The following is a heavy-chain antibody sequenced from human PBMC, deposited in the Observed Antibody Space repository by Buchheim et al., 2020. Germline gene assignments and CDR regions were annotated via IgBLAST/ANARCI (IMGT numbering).Heavy chain of an antibody. CDR1: GGSISSSSYY. V-gene: IGHV4-39*01. CDR2: IYYSGST. D-gene: IGHD3-22*01. J-gene: IGHJ4*02. Sequence: QLQLQESGPGLVKPSETLSLTCTVSGGSISSSSYYWGWIRQPPGKGLEWIGSIYYSGSTYYNPSLKSRVTISVDTSKNQFSLKLSSVTAADTAVYYCAVYYYDSSGYLSPFDYWGQGTL. CDR3: AVYYYDSSGYLSPFDY.